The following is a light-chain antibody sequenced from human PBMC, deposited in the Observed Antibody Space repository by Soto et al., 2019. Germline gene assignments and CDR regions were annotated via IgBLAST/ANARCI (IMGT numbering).Light chain of an antibody. CDR2: DAS. Sequence: DVQMTQSPSSLSASVGDRVTITCRASQSINNWLAWYQQKPGKAPKFLIYDASTLETGVPSRFSGSASGTEFTLTISGLQPEDVASYYCQQYYSFPYTFGQGTKLEIK. J-gene: IGKJ2*01. V-gene: IGKV1-5*01. CDR3: QQYYSFPYT. CDR1: QSINNW.